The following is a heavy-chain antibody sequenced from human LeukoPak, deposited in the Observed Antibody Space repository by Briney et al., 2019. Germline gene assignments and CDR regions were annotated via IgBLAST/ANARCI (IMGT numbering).Heavy chain of an antibody. CDR3: ARVLKLYCGGDCNYFDY. V-gene: IGHV3-11*05. Sequence: GGSLRLSCAASGFTFSDYYMSWIRQAPGKGLEWVSYISSSSSYTNYADSVKGRFTISRDNAKNSLYLQMNSLRAEDTAVYYRARVLKLYCGGDCNYFDYWGQGTLVTVSS. CDR2: ISSSSSYT. J-gene: IGHJ4*02. D-gene: IGHD2-21*02. CDR1: GFTFSDYY.